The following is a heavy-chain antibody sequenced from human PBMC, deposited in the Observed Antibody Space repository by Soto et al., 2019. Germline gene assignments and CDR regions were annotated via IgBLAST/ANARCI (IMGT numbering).Heavy chain of an antibody. V-gene: IGHV4-34*01. CDR3: ARRPPCFTGEEY. CDR2: INHLGSI. D-gene: IGHD2-8*02. CDR1: VGSLSDYF. J-gene: IGHJ4*02. Sequence: PSXTLSLTCVVSVGSLSDYFGSWIRHPPGMALEWIGEINHLGSINYNPSLKSRVTMSVDTSKNQFSLTLNSVTAADTAVYYCARRPPCFTGEEYWGQGMLVTVSS.